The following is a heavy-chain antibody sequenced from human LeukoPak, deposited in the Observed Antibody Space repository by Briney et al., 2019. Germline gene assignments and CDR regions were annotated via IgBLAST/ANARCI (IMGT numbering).Heavy chain of an antibody. D-gene: IGHD3-10*01. Sequence: ASVKVSCKASGYTFTGYYMHWVRQAPGQGLEWMGWINPNSGGTNYVQKFQGRVTMTRDTSISTAYMELSRLSSDDTAVYYCARARTMVRGVIIRGRYNWFDPWGQGTLVTVSS. J-gene: IGHJ5*02. CDR3: ARARTMVRGVIIRGRYNWFDP. CDR1: GYTFTGYY. V-gene: IGHV1-2*02. CDR2: INPNSGGT.